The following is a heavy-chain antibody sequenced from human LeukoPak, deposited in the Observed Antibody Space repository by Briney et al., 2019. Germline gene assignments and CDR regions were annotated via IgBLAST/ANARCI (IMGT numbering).Heavy chain of an antibody. J-gene: IGHJ6*02. CDR2: INHSGST. CDR3: ARDFGAGSCRYGMDV. V-gene: IGHV4-34*01. CDR1: GGSFSGYY. Sequence: SETLSLTCAVYGGSFSGYYWSWIRQPPGKGLEWIGEINHSGSTNYNPSLKSRVTISADTSMNQFSLRLTSVTAADTAVYYCARDFGAGSCRYGMDVWGQGTTVTVSS. D-gene: IGHD3-10*01.